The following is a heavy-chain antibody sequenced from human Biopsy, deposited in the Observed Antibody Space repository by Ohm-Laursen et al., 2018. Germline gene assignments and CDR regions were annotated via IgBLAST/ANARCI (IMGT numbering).Heavy chain of an antibody. V-gene: IGHV4-31*03. CDR3: VREPKTGTAEAWYFDL. Sequence: TLSLTRSVSGASVKTSGYFWAWIRRRPGKGLEWIGYISYNERTHYNPSLTSRLAISFDTSNNRISLQLRSVSVADTAVYYCVREPKTGTAEAWYFDLWGRGSPVTVPS. CDR1: GASVKTSGYF. J-gene: IGHJ2*01. CDR2: ISYNERT. D-gene: IGHD1/OR15-1a*01.